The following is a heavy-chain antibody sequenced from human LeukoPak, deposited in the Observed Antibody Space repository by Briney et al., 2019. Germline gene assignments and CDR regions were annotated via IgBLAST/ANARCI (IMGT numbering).Heavy chain of an antibody. CDR3: ARDSYHYLVYCSSTSCSYTFDY. V-gene: IGHV3-30-3*01. D-gene: IGHD2-2*01. Sequence: PGRSLRLSCAASGFTFSSYAMHWVRQGPGKGLEWVAVILYDGSNKYYADSVKGRFTISRDNSKNTLYLQMNSLRAEDTAVYYCARDSYHYLVYCSSTSCSYTFDYWGLGTLVTVSS. CDR2: ILYDGSNK. J-gene: IGHJ4*02. CDR1: GFTFSSYA.